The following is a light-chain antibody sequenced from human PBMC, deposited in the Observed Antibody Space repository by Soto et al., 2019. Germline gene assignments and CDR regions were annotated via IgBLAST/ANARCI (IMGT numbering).Light chain of an antibody. CDR3: QQYYSTPPIT. Sequence: DIVMTQSPDSLAVSLGERATINCKSSQSVLYSSNNKNYLAWYQQKPGQPPKLLIYWASTRESGVPDRFRGSGSGTDFTLTTSSLQAEDVAVYYCQQYYSTPPITFGQGTRLEIK. CDR1: QSVLYSSNNKNY. J-gene: IGKJ5*01. CDR2: WAS. V-gene: IGKV4-1*01.